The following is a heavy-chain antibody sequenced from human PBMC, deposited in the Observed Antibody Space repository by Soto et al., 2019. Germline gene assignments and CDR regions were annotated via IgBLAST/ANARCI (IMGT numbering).Heavy chain of an antibody. CDR2: IIPIFGTA. D-gene: IGHD5-12*01. CDR1: GGTFSSYA. Sequence: GASVKVSCKASGGTFSSYAISWVRQAPGQGLEWMGGIIPIFGTANYAQKFQGRVTITADESTSTAYMELSSLRSEDTAVYYCARRRDGYNLFDYWGQGTLVTVSS. V-gene: IGHV1-69*13. CDR3: ARRRDGYNLFDY. J-gene: IGHJ4*02.